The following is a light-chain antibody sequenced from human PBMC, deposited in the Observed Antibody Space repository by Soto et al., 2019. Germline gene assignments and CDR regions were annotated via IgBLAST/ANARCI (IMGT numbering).Light chain of an antibody. CDR1: QSVSSSY. V-gene: IGKV3-20*01. CDR3: PDCGSSPWR. Sequence: ESVVMRARGTLSLTPGERATISCRASQSVSSSYLAWYQQTPRQPPSLLICGPSRSATGIPDRFSGCRYVTNLPRTISILEPEDFAGSYRPDCGSSPWRFGLGTKVDIK. J-gene: IGKJ1*01. CDR2: GPS.